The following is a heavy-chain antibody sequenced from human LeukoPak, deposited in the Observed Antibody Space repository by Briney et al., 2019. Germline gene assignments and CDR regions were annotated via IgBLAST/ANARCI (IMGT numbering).Heavy chain of an antibody. D-gene: IGHD3-3*01. CDR1: GYTFTSYA. J-gene: IGHJ6*02. Sequence: GASVKVSCKASGYTFTSYAMNWVRQAPGQGLEWMGWINTNTGNPTYAQGFTGRFVFSLDTSVSTAYLQISSLKAEDTAVYYCARPPNYDVWSGYTNYYYYGMDIWGQGTTVTVSS. V-gene: IGHV7-4-1*02. CDR3: ARPPNYDVWSGYTNYYYYGMDI. CDR2: INTNTGNP.